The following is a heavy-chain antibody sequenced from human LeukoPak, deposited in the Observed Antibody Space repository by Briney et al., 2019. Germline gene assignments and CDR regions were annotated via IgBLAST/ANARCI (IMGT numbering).Heavy chain of an antibody. V-gene: IGHV3-33*06. Sequence: PGRSLRLSCAASGFTFSSYGMHWIRQAPGKGLEWVAVIWYDGSNKYYADSVKGRFTISRDNSKNTLYLQMNSLRAEDTAVYYCAKDGSRYCSGGSCSYFDYWGQGTLVTVSS. CDR1: GFTFSSYG. D-gene: IGHD2-15*01. J-gene: IGHJ4*02. CDR3: AKDGSRYCSGGSCSYFDY. CDR2: IWYDGSNK.